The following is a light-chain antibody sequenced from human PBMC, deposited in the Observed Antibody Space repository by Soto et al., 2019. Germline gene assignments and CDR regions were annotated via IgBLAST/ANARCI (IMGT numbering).Light chain of an antibody. CDR1: QSVSSSY. CDR2: GES. CDR3: QKYGSSPLT. Sequence: EIVLTQSPGTLSLSPGEIATLSCRASQSVSSSYLAWYQQKPGQAPRILIYGESSRAAGIPDRLSGSGSGTDLNLTISRLEPEDFAVYYCQKYGSSPLTCGGGTKVDIK. V-gene: IGKV3-20*01. J-gene: IGKJ4*01.